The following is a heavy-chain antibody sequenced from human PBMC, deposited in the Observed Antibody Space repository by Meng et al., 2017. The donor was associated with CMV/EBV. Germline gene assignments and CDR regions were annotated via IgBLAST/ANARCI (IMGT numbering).Heavy chain of an antibody. CDR2: INPNSGGT. D-gene: IGHD4-17*01. V-gene: IGHV1-2*02. Sequence: ASVKVSCKASGYTFTGYYMHWVRQAPGQGLEWMGWINPNSGGTNYAQKFQGRVTMTRDTSISTAYMELSRLRSDDTAVYYCARAHDYGDHARGGCGMDVWGQGTTVTVSS. CDR1: GYTFTGYY. J-gene: IGHJ6*02. CDR3: ARAHDYGDHARGGCGMDV.